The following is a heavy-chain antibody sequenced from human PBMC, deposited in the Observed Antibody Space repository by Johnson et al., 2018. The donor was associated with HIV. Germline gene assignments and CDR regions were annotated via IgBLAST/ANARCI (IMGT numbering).Heavy chain of an antibody. J-gene: IGHJ3*02. CDR1: GFTFSYYA. D-gene: IGHD4-17*01. Sequence: QVQLVESGGGVVQPGRSLRLSCAASGFTFSYYAMHWVRQAPGKGLEWMAVISHDGSNRYYADSVKGRFSISRDNSKNTLFLDMNSLRAEDTAVYYCARAMYADDYGDYLFLAPRLDAFDIWGQGTMVTVSS. CDR2: ISHDGSNR. V-gene: IGHV3-30*04. CDR3: ARAMYADDYGDYLFLAPRLDAFDI.